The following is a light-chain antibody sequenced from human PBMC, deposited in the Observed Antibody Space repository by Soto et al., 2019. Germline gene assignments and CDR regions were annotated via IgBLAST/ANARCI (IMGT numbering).Light chain of an antibody. CDR3: QSYDSSLSWV. Sequence: QSVLTQPPSVSGAPGQRVTISCTGSCSNIGAGYDVHWYQQLPGTAPKLLIYGNSNRPSGVPDRFSGSKSGTSASLAITGLQAEDEADYYCQSYDSSLSWVFGGGTKVTVL. J-gene: IGLJ3*02. CDR1: CSNIGAGYD. CDR2: GNS. V-gene: IGLV1-40*01.